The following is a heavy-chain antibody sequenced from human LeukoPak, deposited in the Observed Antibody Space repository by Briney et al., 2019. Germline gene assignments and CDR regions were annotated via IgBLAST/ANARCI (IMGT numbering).Heavy chain of an antibody. CDR1: GFTFSSYE. J-gene: IGHJ4*02. V-gene: IGHV3-48*03. CDR3: ARADGGDIWGH. Sequence: GGSLRLSCAASGFTFSSYEMNWVRQAPGKGLEWVSYISSSGSTIYYADSVKGRFTISRDNAKNSLYLQMNSLRAEDTAVYYCARADGGDIWGHWGQGTLVTVSS. D-gene: IGHD2-21*02. CDR2: ISSSGSTI.